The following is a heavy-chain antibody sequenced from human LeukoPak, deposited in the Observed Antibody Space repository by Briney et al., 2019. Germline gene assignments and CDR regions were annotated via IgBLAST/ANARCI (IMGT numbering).Heavy chain of an antibody. CDR2: ISSSSSTI. Sequence: PGGSLGLSCAASGFTFSTYSMNWVRQAPGKGLEWVSDISSSSSTIYYADSVKGRFTISRDNAKNSLYLQMNSLRAEDTAVYYCARYYSQWSFDYWGQGTLVTVSS. D-gene: IGHD3-16*01. V-gene: IGHV3-48*01. CDR1: GFTFSTYS. CDR3: ARYYSQWSFDY. J-gene: IGHJ4*02.